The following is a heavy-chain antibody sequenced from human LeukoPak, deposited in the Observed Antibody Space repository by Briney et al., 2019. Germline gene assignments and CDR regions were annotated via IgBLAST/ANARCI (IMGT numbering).Heavy chain of an antibody. CDR3: ARNPYDFWSGYHYDNWFDP. CDR1: GGSISGSDLY. CDR2: IHSSGNS. Sequence: PSETLSLTCTVSGGSISGSDLYWGWIRQLPGKGLEWIGNIHSSGNSFCNPSLKSRVTISVDTSKNQFSLKLSSVTAADTAVYYCARNPYDFWSGYHYDNWFDPWGQGTLVTVSS. V-gene: IGHV4-39*07. J-gene: IGHJ5*02. D-gene: IGHD3-3*01.